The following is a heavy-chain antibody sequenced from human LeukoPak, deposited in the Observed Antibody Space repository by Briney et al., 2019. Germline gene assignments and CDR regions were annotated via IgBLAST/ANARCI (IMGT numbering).Heavy chain of an antibody. CDR3: ARGPAITMIVVTYYFDY. CDR2: INPNSGGT. CDR1: GYTFTGYY. Sequence: ASVKVPCKASGYTFTGYYMHWVRQAPGQGLEWMGWINPNSGGTNCAQKFQGRVTMTRDTSISTAYMELSRLRSDDTAVYYCARGPAITMIVVTYYFDYWGQGTLVTVSS. J-gene: IGHJ4*02. D-gene: IGHD3-22*01. V-gene: IGHV1-2*02.